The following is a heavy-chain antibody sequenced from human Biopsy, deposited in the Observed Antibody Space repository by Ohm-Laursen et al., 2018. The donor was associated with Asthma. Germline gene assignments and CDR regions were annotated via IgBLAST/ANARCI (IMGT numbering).Heavy chain of an antibody. CDR1: GAYIGSRDHH. CDR2: VFWSGTT. J-gene: IGHJ6*02. D-gene: IGHD4-17*01. CDR3: ARVASYGDLYFGIDV. Sequence: SQTLSLTCTVGGAYIGSRDHHWSWIRQSPGTGLEWIGFVFWSGTTHYNRSLERRLPISIDTTRNEFSTTLRSVTAADTAVYFCARVASYGDLYFGIDVWGPGTTVSVS. V-gene: IGHV4-30-4*01.